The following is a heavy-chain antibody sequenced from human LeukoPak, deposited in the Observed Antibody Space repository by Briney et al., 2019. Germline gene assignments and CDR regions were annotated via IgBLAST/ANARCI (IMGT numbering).Heavy chain of an antibody. D-gene: IGHD3-10*01. V-gene: IGHV3-7*01. CDR3: AKDRNYGSDIDY. CDR2: IKEDGSEK. J-gene: IGHJ4*02. Sequence: GGSLRLSCAASGFTFSYYWMNWVRQAPGKGLEWVANIKEDGSEKYYVDSVKGRFTISRDNAKNSLYLQMNSLRAEDTAVYYCAKDRNYGSDIDYWGQGTLVTVSS. CDR1: GFTFSYYW.